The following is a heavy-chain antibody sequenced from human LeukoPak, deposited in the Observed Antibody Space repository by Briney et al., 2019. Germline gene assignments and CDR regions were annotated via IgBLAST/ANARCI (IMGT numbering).Heavy chain of an antibody. V-gene: IGHV5-51*01. Sequence: GESLKTSCKGSGYIFSIYWIAWVRQMPGKGLEWMGIIYPGDSDTRYSPSFQGQVTISADKSINTAYLQWSSLKASDTAIYYCARGLGPTARFDYWGQGTLVTVSS. CDR2: IYPGDSDT. CDR1: GYIFSIYW. D-gene: IGHD3-16*01. J-gene: IGHJ4*02. CDR3: ARGLGPTARFDY.